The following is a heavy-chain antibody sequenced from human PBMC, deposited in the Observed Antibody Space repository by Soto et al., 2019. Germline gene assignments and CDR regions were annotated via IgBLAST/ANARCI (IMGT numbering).Heavy chain of an antibody. CDR3: ARGGGRGYNDLEP. CDR2: INPNSGGT. V-gene: IGHV1-2*02. J-gene: IGHJ5*02. CDR1: GYTFTAYY. D-gene: IGHD5-12*01. Sequence: QVQLVQSGAEVKKPGASVKVSCKASGYTFTAYYMHWVRQAPGQGLEWMGWINPNSGGTYHAQTFQGRVTMTRDTSTPTAYMELASRRSDDTAVYYCARGGGRGYNDLEPWGHGTLVIVSS.